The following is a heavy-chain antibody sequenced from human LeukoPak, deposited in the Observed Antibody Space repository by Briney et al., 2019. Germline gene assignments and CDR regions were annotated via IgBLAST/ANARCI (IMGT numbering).Heavy chain of an antibody. V-gene: IGHV3-30*03. CDR2: ISYDGSNK. CDR3: ARDWDYYDSSGYYYPY. D-gene: IGHD3-22*01. J-gene: IGHJ4*02. CDR1: GFTFSSYG. Sequence: GGSLRLSCAASGFTFSSYGMHWVRQAPGKGLEWVAVISYDGSNKYYPGSVKGRFTISRDNSKNTLYLQMNSLRAEDTAVYYCARDWDYYDSSGYYYPYWGQGTLVTVSS.